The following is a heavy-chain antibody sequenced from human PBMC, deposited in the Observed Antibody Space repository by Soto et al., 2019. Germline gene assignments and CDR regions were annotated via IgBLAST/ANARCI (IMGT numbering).Heavy chain of an antibody. D-gene: IGHD1-26*01. CDR3: AKGDSGSSYYYYGMDV. CDR2: ISGSGGST. V-gene: IGHV3-23*01. J-gene: IGHJ6*02. CDR1: GFTFSSYA. Sequence: GGSLRLSCAASGFTFSSYAMSWVRQAPGKGLEWVSAISGSGGSTYYADSVKGRFTISRDNSKNTLYLQMNSLRAEDTAVYYCAKGDSGSSYYYYGMDVWGQGTTVTVSS.